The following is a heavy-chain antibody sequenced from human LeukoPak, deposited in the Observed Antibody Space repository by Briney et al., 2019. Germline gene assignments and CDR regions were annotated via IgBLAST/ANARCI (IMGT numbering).Heavy chain of an antibody. CDR1: GFTFNNYA. CDR3: ARHRCSSTTCSFDS. CDR2: ISWKGDTT. V-gene: IGHV3-20*01. D-gene: IGHD2-2*01. J-gene: IGHJ4*02. Sequence: PGGSLRLSCAASGFTFNNYAMTWVRQTPGKGPGWVSLISWKGDTTAYAESVRGRFTISRDNAKNSLYLHMNSLRPEDTAFYHCARHRCSSTTCSFDSWGQGSLVTVSP.